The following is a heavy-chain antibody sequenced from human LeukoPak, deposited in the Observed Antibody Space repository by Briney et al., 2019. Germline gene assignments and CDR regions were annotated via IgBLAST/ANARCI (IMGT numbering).Heavy chain of an antibody. CDR2: ISSGSGYI. D-gene: IGHD4-17*01. V-gene: IGHV3-21*01. Sequence: PGGSLRLSCAASGFTFSTFPMNWVRQAPGKGLEWVSSISSGSGYIYYADSVKGRFTISRANAKNSLYLQMSSLRAEDTAVYYCARGYGGYGKYYSDSWGQGTLVTVSS. CDR3: ARGYGGYGKYYSDS. J-gene: IGHJ4*02. CDR1: GFTFSTFP.